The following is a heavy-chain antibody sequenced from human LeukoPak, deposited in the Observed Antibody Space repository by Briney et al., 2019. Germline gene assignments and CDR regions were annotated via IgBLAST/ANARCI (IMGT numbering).Heavy chain of an antibody. CDR1: GGSISSSSYY. Sequence: PSETLSLICTVSGGSISSSSYYWGWIRQPPGKGLEWIGSIYYSGSTYYNPSLKSRVTICVDTSKNQLSLKLSSVTAADTAVYYCATLTGTTMRNWFDPWGQGTLVTVSS. J-gene: IGHJ5*02. D-gene: IGHD1-7*01. CDR2: IYYSGST. CDR3: ATLTGTTMRNWFDP. V-gene: IGHV4-39*01.